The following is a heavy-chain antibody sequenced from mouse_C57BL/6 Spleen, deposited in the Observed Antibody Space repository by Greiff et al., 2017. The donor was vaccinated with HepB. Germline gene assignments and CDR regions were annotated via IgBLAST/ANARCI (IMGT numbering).Heavy chain of an antibody. J-gene: IGHJ4*01. D-gene: IGHD2-12*01. CDR1: GYAFSSSW. Sequence: VQLQQSGPELVKPGASVKISCKASGYAFSSSWMNWVKQRPGKGLEWIGRIYPGDGDTNYNGKFKGKATLTADKSSSTAYMQLSSLTSEDSAVYFCARSLLYPYYYAMDYWGQGTSVTVSS. V-gene: IGHV1-82*01. CDR3: ARSLLYPYYYAMDY. CDR2: IYPGDGDT.